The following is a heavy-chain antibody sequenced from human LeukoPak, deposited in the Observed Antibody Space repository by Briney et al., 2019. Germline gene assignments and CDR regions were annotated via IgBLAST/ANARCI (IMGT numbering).Heavy chain of an antibody. CDR2: IYYSGNT. CDR3: ARNQRDYLFDY. D-gene: IGHD4-17*01. J-gene: IGHJ4*02. V-gene: IGHV4-34*01. CDR1: GGSFSGYY. Sequence: PSETLSLTCAVYGGSFSGYYWSWIRQPPGKGLEWIGSIYYSGNTYYNPSLKSRVTISVDTSKNQFSLKLSSVTAADTAVYYCARNQRDYLFDYWGQGTLVTVSS.